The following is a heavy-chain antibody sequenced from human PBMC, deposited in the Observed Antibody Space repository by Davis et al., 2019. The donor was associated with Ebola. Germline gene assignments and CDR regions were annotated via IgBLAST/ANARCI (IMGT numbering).Heavy chain of an antibody. V-gene: IGHV3-23*01. CDR1: GFTFSSYW. D-gene: IGHD6-6*01. J-gene: IGHJ6*02. Sequence: GESLKISCAASGFTFSSYWMHWVRQAPGKGLEWVSAISASGSRTYYADSVRGRFTVSRDNSKNTVYLQMNSLGAEDTAVYYCAKEPLVGDYGVDVWGQGTTVTVSS. CDR2: ISASGSRT. CDR3: AKEPLVGDYGVDV.